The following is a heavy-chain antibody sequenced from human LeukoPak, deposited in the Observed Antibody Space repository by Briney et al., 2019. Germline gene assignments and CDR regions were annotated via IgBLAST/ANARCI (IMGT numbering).Heavy chain of an antibody. CDR3: ASYSGCNAYYVY. V-gene: IGHV4-4*07. CDR2: IYASGNT. Sequence: SETLSLTCTVSGGSISSYYWSWIRQPAGKGLEWIGRIYASGNTNYNPSLKSRVTMSVDTSKNQFSLKLSSMTAADTAVYYCASYSGCNAYYVYWGQGTLVTVSS. J-gene: IGHJ4*02. D-gene: IGHD1-26*01. CDR1: GGSISSYY.